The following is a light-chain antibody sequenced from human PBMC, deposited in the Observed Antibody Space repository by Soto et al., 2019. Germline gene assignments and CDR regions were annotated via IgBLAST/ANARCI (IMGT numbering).Light chain of an antibody. CDR2: AAS. V-gene: IGKV1-39*01. CDR1: QSISSY. J-gene: IGKJ3*01. CDR3: QQSYSTPLT. Sequence: DIQMTQSPSSLSASVGDSVTITCRASQSISSYLNWYQQKPGKAPKLLIYAASSLQSGVPSRFSGSGSGTDFTLTISSLQPEDFATYYCQQSYSTPLTFGPGTRWIS.